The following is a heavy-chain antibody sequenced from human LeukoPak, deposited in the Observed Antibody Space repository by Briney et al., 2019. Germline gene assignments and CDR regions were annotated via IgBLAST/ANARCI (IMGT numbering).Heavy chain of an antibody. CDR1: GDSISSSSYY. CDR3: ARVGDFWSFYMDV. CDR2: GYYSGIT. V-gene: IGHV4-39*07. D-gene: IGHD3-3*01. Sequence: SETLSLTCTVSGDSISSSSYYWGWIRQPPGKGLEWIVNGYYSGITYQNPSLKSRVTISVDTSKNQFSLKLSSVTAADTAVYYCARVGDFWSFYMDVWGKGTTVTVSS. J-gene: IGHJ6*03.